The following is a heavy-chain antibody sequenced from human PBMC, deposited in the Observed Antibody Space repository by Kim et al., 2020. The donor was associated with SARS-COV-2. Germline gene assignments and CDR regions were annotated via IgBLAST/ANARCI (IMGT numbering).Heavy chain of an antibody. CDR1: GGTFSSYA. V-gene: IGHV1-69*13. J-gene: IGHJ4*02. D-gene: IGHD2-15*01. Sequence: SVKVSCKASGGTFSSYAISWVRQAPGQGLEWMGGIIPIFGTANYAQKFQGRVTITADESTSTAYMELSSLRSEDTAVYYCARVLGYCSGGSCYDSYFDYWGQGTLVTVSS. CDR3: ARVLGYCSGGSCYDSYFDY. CDR2: IIPIFGTA.